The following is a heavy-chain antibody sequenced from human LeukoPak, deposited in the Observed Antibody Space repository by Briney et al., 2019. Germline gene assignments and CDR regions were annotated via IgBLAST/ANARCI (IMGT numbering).Heavy chain of an antibody. CDR3: TSEPRYNWNYVVDR. CDR1: GFTFGDYA. V-gene: IGHV3-49*03. Sequence: GGSLRLSCTASGFTFGDYAMSWFRQAPGKGLEWVGFIRSKAYGGTTEYSASVKGRFTISRDDSKSIAYLQMNSLKTEDTAVYYCTSEPRYNWNYVVDRWGQGTLVTVSS. CDR2: IRSKAYGGTT. J-gene: IGHJ5*02. D-gene: IGHD1-7*01.